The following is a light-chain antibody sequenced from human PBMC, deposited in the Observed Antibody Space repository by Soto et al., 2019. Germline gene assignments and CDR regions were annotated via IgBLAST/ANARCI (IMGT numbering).Light chain of an antibody. V-gene: IGKV3-20*01. Sequence: EIVLTQSPGTLSLSPGERATLSCRASQSVTSGYLAWYQQKPGQAPRLLIYGASSRATGIPDRFSGSGSGIDCTLTISRLEPEDFAVYYCQQYGSSLYTFGQGTKLEIK. CDR1: QSVTSGY. CDR3: QQYGSSLYT. CDR2: GAS. J-gene: IGKJ2*01.